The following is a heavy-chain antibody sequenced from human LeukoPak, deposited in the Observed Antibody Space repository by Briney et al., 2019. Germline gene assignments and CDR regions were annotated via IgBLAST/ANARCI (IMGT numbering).Heavy chain of an antibody. CDR1: EDSINSGGYY. V-gene: IGHV4-31*03. D-gene: IGHD3-10*01. CDR3: ARLAMVRGLDI. J-gene: IGHJ3*02. CDR2: IQYSGST. Sequence: PSQTLSLTCSVSEDSINSGGYYWNWIRQYPGKGLEWIGYIQYSGSTHYNMSLKSRVSISLDTSKTHFSLRMTSLTAADTAVYYCARLAMVRGLDIWGPGTMVIVSS.